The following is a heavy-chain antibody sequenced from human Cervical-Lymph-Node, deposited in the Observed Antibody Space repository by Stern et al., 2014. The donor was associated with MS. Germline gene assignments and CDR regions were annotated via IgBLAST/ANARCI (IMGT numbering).Heavy chain of an antibody. V-gene: IGHV4-4*02. CDR1: CAPFSGVNW. CDR2: IFRAGDT. J-gene: IGHJ4*02. Sequence: QVQLQESGPGLVKPSGTLSLTCTVSCAPFSGVNWWTWVRQPPGQGLELSGQIFRAGDTNYNPSLRSRVVMLVDSSKSQFSLQLTSVTAADTAVYYCARGGGTDSPTYDYWGQGTLVTVS. CDR3: ARGGGTDSPTYDY. D-gene: IGHD3-16*01.